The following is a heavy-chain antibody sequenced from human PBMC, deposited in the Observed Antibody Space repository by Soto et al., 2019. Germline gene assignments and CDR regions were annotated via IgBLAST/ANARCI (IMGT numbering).Heavy chain of an antibody. CDR1: GGSISSYY. Sequence: SETLSLTCTVSGGSISSYYWSWIRQPPGKGLEWIGYIYYSGSTNYNPSLKSRVTISVDTSKNQFSLKLSSVTAADTAVYYCARVAGPLDSSLYYFDYWGQGTLVTVSS. CDR2: IYYSGST. J-gene: IGHJ4*02. CDR3: ARVAGPLDSSLYYFDY. D-gene: IGHD2-15*01. V-gene: IGHV4-59*01.